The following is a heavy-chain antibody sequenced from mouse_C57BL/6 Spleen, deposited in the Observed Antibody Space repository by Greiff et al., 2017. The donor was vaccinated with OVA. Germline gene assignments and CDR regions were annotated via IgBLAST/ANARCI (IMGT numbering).Heavy chain of an antibody. V-gene: IGHV5-17*01. CDR1: GFTFSDYG. D-gene: IGHD1-1*01. Sequence: EVQRVESGGGLVKPGGSLKLPCAAPGFTFSDYGMHWVRQAPEKGLEWVAYISSGSSTIYYADTVKGRFTISRDNAKNTLFLQMASLRSEGTAMYYCARYYYGGSYEAWFAYWGQGTLVTVSA. J-gene: IGHJ3*01. CDR3: ARYYYGGSYEAWFAY. CDR2: ISSGSSTI.